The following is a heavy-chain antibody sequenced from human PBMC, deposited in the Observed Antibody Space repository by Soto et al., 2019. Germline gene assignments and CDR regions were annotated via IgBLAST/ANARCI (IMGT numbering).Heavy chain of an antibody. V-gene: IGHV4-34*01. D-gene: IGHD3-10*01. J-gene: IGHJ5*02. Sequence: QVQLQQWGAGLLKPSETLSLTCAVYGGSFSGYYWSWIRQPPGKGLEWIGEINHSGSTNYNPSLKSRVTISVDTSKNQFSLKLSSVPAADTAVYYCASRGFGELSHNWFDPWGQGTLVTVSS. CDR2: INHSGST. CDR3: ASRGFGELSHNWFDP. CDR1: GGSFSGYY.